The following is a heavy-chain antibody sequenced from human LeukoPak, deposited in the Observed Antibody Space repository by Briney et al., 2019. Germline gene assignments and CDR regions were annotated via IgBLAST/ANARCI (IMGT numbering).Heavy chain of an antibody. D-gene: IGHD2-15*01. CDR3: ARSKEVVAASPFDY. Sequence: SETLSLTCAVYGGSFSGYYWSWIRQPPGKGLEWIGEINHSGSTNYNPSLKSRVTMSVDTSKNQFSLKLSSVTAADTAVYYCARSKEVVAASPFDYWGQGTLVTVSS. V-gene: IGHV4-34*01. CDR2: INHSGST. CDR1: GGSFSGYY. J-gene: IGHJ4*02.